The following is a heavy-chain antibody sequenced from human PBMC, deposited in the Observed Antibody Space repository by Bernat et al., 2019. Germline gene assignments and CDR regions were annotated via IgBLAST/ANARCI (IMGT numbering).Heavy chain of an antibody. CDR2: ISYDGSNK. CDR3: AREAPGLYYFDY. D-gene: IGHD2/OR15-2a*01. CDR1: GFTFSSYA. V-gene: IGHV3-30*04. Sequence: VQLLESGGGLVQPGGSLRLSCAASGFTFSSYAMSWVRQAPGKGLEWVAVISYDGSNKYYADSVKGRFTISRDNSKNTLYLQMNSLRAEDTAVYYCAREAPGLYYFDYWGQGTLVTVSS. J-gene: IGHJ4*02.